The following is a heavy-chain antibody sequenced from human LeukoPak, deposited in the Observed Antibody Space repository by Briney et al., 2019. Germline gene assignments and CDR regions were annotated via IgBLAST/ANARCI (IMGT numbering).Heavy chain of an antibody. D-gene: IGHD3-3*01. CDR3: ARGGGDFWSGYFSDYYMDV. V-gene: IGHV4-59*01. J-gene: IGHJ6*03. Sequence: SETLSLTCTVSGGSMSSFYWSWIRQPPGKRLEWIGYMYHSGSTNYNPSLKSRVTVSVDTSKNQFSLKLSSVTAADTAVYYCARGGGDFWSGYFSDYYMDVWGKGTTVTVSS. CDR1: GGSMSSFY. CDR2: MYHSGST.